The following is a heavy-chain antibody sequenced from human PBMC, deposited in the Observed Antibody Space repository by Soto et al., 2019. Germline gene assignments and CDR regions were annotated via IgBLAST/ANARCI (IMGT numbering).Heavy chain of an antibody. D-gene: IGHD3-3*01. CDR1: GYTFTSYG. CDR3: ARVGPYVLRFLERHSGFDP. V-gene: IGHV1-18*01. CDR2: ISAYNGNT. J-gene: IGHJ5*02. Sequence: QVQLVQSGAEVKKPGASVKVSCKASGYTFTSYGISWVRQAPGQGLEWMGWISAYNGNTNYAQKLQGRVTMTTDTTTSTAYMELRRLRSAVTAVYYWARVGPYVLRFLERHSGFDPWGQGTMVTVSS.